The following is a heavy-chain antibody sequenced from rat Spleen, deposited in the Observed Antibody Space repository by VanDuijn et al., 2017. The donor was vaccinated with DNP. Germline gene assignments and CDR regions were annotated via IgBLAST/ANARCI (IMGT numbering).Heavy chain of an antibody. CDR1: GFSLTNYH. D-gene: IGHD1-1*01. CDR3: ARDGQWDYLDY. Sequence: QVQLRESGPGLVQPSQTLSLTCTVSGFSLTNYHVHWVRQPPGKGLEWMGRMQSGGNTDYNSALKSRLSISRDTSKSQVFLKVNSLQTEDTATYYCARDGQWDYLDYWGQGVMVTVSS. CDR2: MQSGGNT. V-gene: IGHV2-27*01. J-gene: IGHJ2*01.